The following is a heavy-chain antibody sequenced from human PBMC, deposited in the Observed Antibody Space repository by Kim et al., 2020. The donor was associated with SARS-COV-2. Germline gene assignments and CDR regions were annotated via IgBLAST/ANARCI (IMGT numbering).Heavy chain of an antibody. J-gene: IGHJ4*02. V-gene: IGHV3-21*01. CDR2: ISSSSSYI. D-gene: IGHD6-19*01. CDR1: GFTFSSYS. CDR3: ASGAVAGYFDY. Sequence: GCSLRLSCAASGFTFSSYSMNWVRQAPGKGLEWVSSISSSSSYIYYADSVKGRFTISRDNAKNSLYLQMNSLRAEDTAVYYCASGAVAGYFDYWGQGTLVTVSS.